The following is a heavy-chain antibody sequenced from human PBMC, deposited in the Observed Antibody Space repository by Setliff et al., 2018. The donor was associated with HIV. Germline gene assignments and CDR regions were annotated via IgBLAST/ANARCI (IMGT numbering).Heavy chain of an antibody. CDR3: ARGYYDSRGYYYPFDY. CDR2: SSSSGYST. V-gene: IGHV3-11*06. CDR1: AFTFSDYW. J-gene: IGHJ4*02. Sequence: GGSLRLSCRASAFTFSDYWMTWVRQAPGKGLEWVSYSSSSGYSTNYADSVKGRFTMSRDNAKNSLYLQMSSLRAEDTAVYYCARGYYDSRGYYYPFDYWGQGTLVTVSS. D-gene: IGHD3-22*01.